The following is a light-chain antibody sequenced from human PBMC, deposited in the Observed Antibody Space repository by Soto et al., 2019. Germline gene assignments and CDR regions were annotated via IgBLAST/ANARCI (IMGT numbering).Light chain of an antibody. J-gene: IGLJ2*01. Sequence: QSALTQPASVSGSLGQSITISCTGTSSYVGAYNYVSWYQQHPDKAPKLLIFEVTNRPSGVSGRFSGSKSGITASLSISGLQPEDEADYYCTSYSSSSPVLFGGGTKLTVL. CDR1: SSYVGAYNY. V-gene: IGLV2-14*01. CDR3: TSYSSSSPVL. CDR2: EVT.